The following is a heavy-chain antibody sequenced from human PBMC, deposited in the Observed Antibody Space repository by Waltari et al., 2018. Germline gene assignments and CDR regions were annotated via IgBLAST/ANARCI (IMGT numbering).Heavy chain of an antibody. CDR2: INPKSGNT. CDR3: ARVHYDFWSGYYI. D-gene: IGHD3-3*01. CDR1: GYPFSHYD. J-gene: IGHJ4*02. Sequence: QMQLVQSGAEVKKPGASVTFSCKASGYPFSHYDLTWVRQATGHGLEWMGWINPKSGNTVSAQNFQDRVTITRDPSTSTVYMELSSLRSDDAAVYYCARVHYDFWSGYYIWGQGTLVTVPS. V-gene: IGHV1-8*02.